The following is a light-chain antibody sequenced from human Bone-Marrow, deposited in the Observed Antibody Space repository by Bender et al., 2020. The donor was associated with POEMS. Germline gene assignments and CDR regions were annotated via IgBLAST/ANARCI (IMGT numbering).Light chain of an antibody. CDR3: CSYAGSSTFVV. V-gene: IGLV2-23*02. Sequence: QSALTQPASVSGSPGQSITISCTGSRSDVGGYNYVSWYQQYPGKAPKLMIYEVSKRPSGVSNRFSGSKSGNTASLTISGLQAEDEADYYCCSYAGSSTFVVFGGGTKLTVL. CDR1: RSDVGGYNY. J-gene: IGLJ3*02. CDR2: EVS.